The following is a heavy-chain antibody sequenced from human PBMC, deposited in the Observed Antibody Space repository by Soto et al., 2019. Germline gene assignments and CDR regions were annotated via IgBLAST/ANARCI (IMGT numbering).Heavy chain of an antibody. CDR2: INHSGST. V-gene: IGHV4-34*01. D-gene: IGHD3-3*01. CDR3: ARSRGAGFWSGYYTGSYFDY. CDR1: GGSLSGYY. J-gene: IGHJ4*02. Sequence: SETLSLTCAVYGGSLSGYYWSWIRQPPGKGLEWIGEINHSGSTNYNPSLKSRVTISVDTSKNQFSLKLSSVTAADTAVYYCARSRGAGFWSGYYTGSYFDYWGQGTLVTVSS.